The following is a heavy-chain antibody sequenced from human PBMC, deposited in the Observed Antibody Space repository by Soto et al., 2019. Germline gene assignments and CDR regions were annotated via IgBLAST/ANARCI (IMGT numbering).Heavy chain of an antibody. CDR1: GYSFAGYW. CDR2: IDPSDSQT. J-gene: IGHJ4*02. CDR3: ERQMCDSDSGPNCQYYFDS. Sequence: PGESLKISCKGSGYSFAGYWITWVRQMPGKGLEWMGRIDPSDSQTYYSPSFRGHVTISAAKSITTVFLQWSSLRASDTAMYYCERQMCDSDSGPNCQYYFDSWGQGTLVTVSS. D-gene: IGHD1-26*01. V-gene: IGHV5-10-1*01.